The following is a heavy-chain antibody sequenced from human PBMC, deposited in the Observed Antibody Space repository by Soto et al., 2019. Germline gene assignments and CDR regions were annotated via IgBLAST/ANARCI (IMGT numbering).Heavy chain of an antibody. Sequence: PGGSLRLSCAASGFTFSTYAMSWVRQAPRKGLEWVSAISGNGGDYTYYAGSVKGRFTISRDNSKNTLYLQMNSLRAEDTAVYYCVPLCRYCSTTTPSWGQGTLVTVSS. V-gene: IGHV3-23*01. D-gene: IGHD2-2*01. CDR2: ISGNGGDYT. J-gene: IGHJ4*02. CDR1: GFTFSTYA. CDR3: VPLCRYCSTTTPS.